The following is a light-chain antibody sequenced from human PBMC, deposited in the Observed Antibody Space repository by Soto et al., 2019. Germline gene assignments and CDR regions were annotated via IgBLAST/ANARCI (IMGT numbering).Light chain of an antibody. CDR3: SSYAGSNTWV. J-gene: IGLJ3*02. Sequence: QSVLTQPPSASGSPGQSVAFSCTGTSSDVGGYNYVSWYQRHPGKAPKLIIYEVTKRPSGVPDRFSGSKSGNTASLTVSGLQAEDEADYYCSSYAGSNTWVFGGGTKLTVL. CDR1: SSDVGGYNY. V-gene: IGLV2-8*01. CDR2: EVT.